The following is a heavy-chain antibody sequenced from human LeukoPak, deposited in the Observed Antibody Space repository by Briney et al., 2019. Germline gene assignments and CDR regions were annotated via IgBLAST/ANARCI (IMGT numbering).Heavy chain of an antibody. D-gene: IGHD2-15*01. CDR2: IYYSGST. J-gene: IGHJ3*02. CDR3: ARRMKLAAKGDAFDI. V-gene: IGHV4-59*08. CDR1: GDSINSDY. Sequence: PSETLSLTCTVSGDSINSDYWNWIRQPPGKGLEWIGFIYYSGSTNYNPSLKSRVTISVDASRCHFSLKLNSMTAADTAVYYCARRMKLAAKGDAFDIWGQGTMVTVSS.